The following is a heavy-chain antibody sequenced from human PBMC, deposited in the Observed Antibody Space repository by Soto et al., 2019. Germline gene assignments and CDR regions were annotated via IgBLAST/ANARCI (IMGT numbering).Heavy chain of an antibody. D-gene: IGHD3-16*02. CDR2: INAGNGNT. Sequence: QVQLVQSGAEVKKPGASVKVSCKASGYTFTSYAMHWVRQAPGQRLEWMGWINAGNGNTKYSQKFQGRVTISRDTAGSTAYMELSSLRSEDTAVYYCAGDKGIWGSYRYFDYWGQGTLVTVSS. CDR1: GYTFTSYA. CDR3: AGDKGIWGSYRYFDY. V-gene: IGHV1-3*01. J-gene: IGHJ4*02.